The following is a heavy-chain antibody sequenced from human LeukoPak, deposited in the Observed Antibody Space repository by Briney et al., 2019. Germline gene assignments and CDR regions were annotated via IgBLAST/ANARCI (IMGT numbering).Heavy chain of an antibody. Sequence: PSETLSLTCTAGSISTYYWSWIRQPPGKGLEWIGYIDYSGTTNYNPSLRSRVTISVDTSKNQFSLKLTSVTAADTAVYYCARRSGVWGAFDIWGQGTMVAVSS. CDR3: ARRSGVWGAFDI. J-gene: IGHJ3*02. CDR1: GSISTYY. V-gene: IGHV4-59*01. D-gene: IGHD2-8*01. CDR2: IDYSGTT.